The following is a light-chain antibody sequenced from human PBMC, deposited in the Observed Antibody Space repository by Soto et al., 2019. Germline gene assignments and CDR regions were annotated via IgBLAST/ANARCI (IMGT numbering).Light chain of an antibody. CDR2: AAS. CDR3: QQSHSTPWT. Sequence: DIQMTQSPSSLSASVGDTVTITCRASQSISSYLNWYQQKPGKAPKLLIYAASSLQSGVPSRFSGSGSGTDFTLTINSLQPEDFATYYCQQSHSTPWTFDPGTKVEVK. CDR1: QSISSY. J-gene: IGKJ1*01. V-gene: IGKV1-39*01.